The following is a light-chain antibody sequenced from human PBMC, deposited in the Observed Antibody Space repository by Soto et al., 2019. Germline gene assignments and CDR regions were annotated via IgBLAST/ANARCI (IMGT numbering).Light chain of an antibody. CDR1: QSISSW. CDR2: DAS. J-gene: IGKJ1*01. CDR3: QQYNSYSRT. V-gene: IGKV1-5*01. Sequence: DLQITRYPSTLSASVAYRITITIRASQSISSWLAWYQQKPGKAPKLLIYDASSLESGVPARFSGSGSGTEFTLTISSLQPDDFATYYCQQYNSYSRTFGQGTKVDIK.